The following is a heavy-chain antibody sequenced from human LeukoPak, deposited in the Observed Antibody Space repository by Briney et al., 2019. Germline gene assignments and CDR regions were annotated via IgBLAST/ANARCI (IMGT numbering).Heavy chain of an antibody. CDR2: INPNSGGT. CDR3: ARAEGSGSYYIFD. J-gene: IGHJ4*02. Sequence: ASVKVSCKASGYTFTGYYMHWVRQAPGQGVEWMGWINPNSGGTNYAQKFQGRVTMTRDTSISTAYMELSRLRSDDTAVYYCARAEGSGSYYIFDWGQGTLVTVSS. V-gene: IGHV1-2*02. CDR1: GYTFTGYY. D-gene: IGHD3-10*01.